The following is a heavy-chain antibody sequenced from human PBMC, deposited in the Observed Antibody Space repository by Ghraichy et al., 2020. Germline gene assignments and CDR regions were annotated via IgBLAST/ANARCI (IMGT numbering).Heavy chain of an antibody. Sequence: ASVKVSCKASGYTFTSYGISWVRQAPGQGLEWMGWISAYNGDTNYAQKLQGRVTMTTDTSTSTAYMELRSLRSDDTAVYYCAREVGLAEAQWLVPGYFDYWGQGTLVTVSS. D-gene: IGHD6-19*01. J-gene: IGHJ4*02. CDR2: ISAYNGDT. CDR3: AREVGLAEAQWLVPGYFDY. CDR1: GYTFTSYG. V-gene: IGHV1-18*01.